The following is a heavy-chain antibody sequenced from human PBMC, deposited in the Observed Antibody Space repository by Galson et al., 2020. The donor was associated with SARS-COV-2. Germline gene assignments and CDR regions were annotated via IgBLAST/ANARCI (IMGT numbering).Heavy chain of an antibody. D-gene: IGHD2-15*01. V-gene: IGHV1-8*01. CDR1: GYTFTSYD. Sequence: ASVKVSCKASGYTFTSYDINWVRQATGQGLEWMGWMNPNSGNTGYAQKFQGRVTMTRNTSISTAYMELSSLRSEDTAVYYCARATLYCSGGSCYSGWFDPWGQGTLVTVSS. CDR3: ARATLYCSGGSCYSGWFDP. CDR2: MNPNSGNT. J-gene: IGHJ5*02.